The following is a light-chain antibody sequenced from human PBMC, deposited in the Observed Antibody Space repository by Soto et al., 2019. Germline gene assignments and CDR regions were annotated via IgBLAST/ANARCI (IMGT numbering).Light chain of an antibody. V-gene: IGKV3-20*01. CDR1: QSVSNNY. J-gene: IGKJ1*01. CDR3: QKYNSAPWT. CDR2: GAS. Sequence: ESVLTQSPGTLSLSPGERATLSYRASQSVSNNYLAWYQQKPGQAPRLVIYGASSRGTGIPDRFSASGSGTDFTLTISSLQPEDVATYYCQKYNSAPWTFGQGTKVDIK.